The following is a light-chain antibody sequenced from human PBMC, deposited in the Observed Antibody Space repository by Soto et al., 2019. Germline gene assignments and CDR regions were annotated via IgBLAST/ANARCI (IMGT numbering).Light chain of an antibody. Sequence: QSVLTQPPSVSGAPGQRVTISCTVSSSNIGAGYDVHWYQQLPGTAPKLLIYGNSNRPSGVPDRFSGSKSGTSASLAITGLQAEDEADYYCQSYDSSLSGYVF. CDR1: SSNIGAGYD. CDR2: GNS. V-gene: IGLV1-40*01. CDR3: QSYDSSLSGYV. J-gene: IGLJ1*01.